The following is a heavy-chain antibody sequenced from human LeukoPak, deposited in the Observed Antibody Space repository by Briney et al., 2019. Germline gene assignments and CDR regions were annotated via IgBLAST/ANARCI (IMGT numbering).Heavy chain of an antibody. CDR3: ARHYGP. D-gene: IGHD3-10*01. V-gene: IGHV4-39*01. Sequence: PGGSLRLSCAASGFTFSSYAMSWVRQAPGKGLEWIGSIYDSGSTYYNPSLKSRVTISVDTSKNQFSLKLNSVTAADTAAYYCARHYGPWGQGTLVTVSS. CDR1: GFTFSSYA. CDR2: IYDSGST. J-gene: IGHJ5*02.